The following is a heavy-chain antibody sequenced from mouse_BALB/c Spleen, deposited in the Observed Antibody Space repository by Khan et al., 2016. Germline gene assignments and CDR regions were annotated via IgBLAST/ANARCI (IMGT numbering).Heavy chain of an antibody. J-gene: IGHJ4*01. CDR3: TKLDYYDAMDY. Sequence: EVKLEESGGGLVQPGGSMKLSCVASGFTFSNYWMNWVRQSPEKGLEWVAEIRLKSNNYATHYAESVKGRFTISRDESKSSVYLQMNNLRAEGTVSYYCTKLDYYDAMDYWGQGTSVTVSS. D-gene: IGHD2-13*01. V-gene: IGHV6-6*02. CDR2: IRLKSNNYAT. CDR1: GFTFSNYW.